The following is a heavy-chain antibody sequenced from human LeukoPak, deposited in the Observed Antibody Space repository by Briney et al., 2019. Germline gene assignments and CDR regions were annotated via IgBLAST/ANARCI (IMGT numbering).Heavy chain of an antibody. CDR1: GYTFTSYD. J-gene: IGHJ4*02. Sequence: GASVKVSCKASGYTFTSYDINWVRQATGQGLEWMGWMSPNSGNTGYAQKFQGRVTMTRDTSINTAYMELSRLRSDDTAVYYCARDLKGYSSSPHGYWGQGTLVTISS. CDR2: MSPNSGNT. V-gene: IGHV1-8*01. CDR3: ARDLKGYSSSPHGY. D-gene: IGHD6-13*01.